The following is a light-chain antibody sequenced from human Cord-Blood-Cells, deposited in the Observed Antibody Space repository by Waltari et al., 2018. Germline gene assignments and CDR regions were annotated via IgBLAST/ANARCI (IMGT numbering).Light chain of an antibody. V-gene: IGLV2-23*02. CDR2: EVS. CDR3: CSYAGSSTVV. J-gene: IGLJ2*01. Sequence: QSALTQPASVSGSPGQSITISCTGTSSAVGGYNLVSWYQQHPGKAPKLMIYEVSKRPSGVSNRFSGSKSGNTASLTISGLQAEDEADYYCCSYAGSSTVVFGGGTKLTVL. CDR1: SSAVGGYNL.